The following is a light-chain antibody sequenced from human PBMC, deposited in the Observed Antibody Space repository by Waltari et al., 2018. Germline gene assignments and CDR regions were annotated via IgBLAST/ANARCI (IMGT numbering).Light chain of an antibody. CDR3: GTWDSSLSGAV. CDR2: ENT. Sequence: QSVLTQPPSVSAAPGQRVTISCSGGSSNIGNNYVSWYRQFPGTAPKLLIYENTERPSGIPGRFSGCKSGKSATLDITGPQAGDEADYYCGTWDSSLSGAVFGGGTHLTVL. V-gene: IGLV1-51*02. J-gene: IGLJ7*01. CDR1: SSNIGNNY.